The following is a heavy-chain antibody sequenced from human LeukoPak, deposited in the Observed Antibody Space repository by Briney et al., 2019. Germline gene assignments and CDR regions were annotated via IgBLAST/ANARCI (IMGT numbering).Heavy chain of an antibody. Sequence: NPGGSLRLSCAASGFTFSSYAMHWVRQAPGKGLEWVSSISTSGTYIYYADSVKGRFTISRDNAKNSLYLQMNSLRAEDTAVYYCARAVAPAAIEEGLGFWGQGTLVTVSS. J-gene: IGHJ3*01. V-gene: IGHV3-21*06. CDR3: ARAVAPAAIEEGLGF. CDR2: ISTSGTYI. CDR1: GFTFSSYA. D-gene: IGHD2-2*02.